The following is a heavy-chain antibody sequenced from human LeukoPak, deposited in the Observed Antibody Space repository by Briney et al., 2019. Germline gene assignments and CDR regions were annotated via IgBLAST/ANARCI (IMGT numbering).Heavy chain of an antibody. CDR3: AKESQSLYYLDY. Sequence: PGGSLRLSCAASGFTFSSYSMNWVRQAPGKGLEWVAVISYHGTNIYYADSIKGRLTISRDNSKNTLYLQMDSLRAEDTAVYYCAKESQSLYYLDYWGQGTLVTVSS. CDR2: ISYHGTNI. J-gene: IGHJ4*02. V-gene: IGHV3-30*18. CDR1: GFTFSSYS.